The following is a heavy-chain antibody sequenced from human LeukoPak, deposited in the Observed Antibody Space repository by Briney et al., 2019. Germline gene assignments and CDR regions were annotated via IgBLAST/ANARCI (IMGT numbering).Heavy chain of an antibody. CDR2: ISSSGGST. D-gene: IGHD3-10*01. Sequence: GGSLRLFCAASGFTFSGYAMTWVRQAPGKGLEWVSSISSSGGSTYYADSVKGRFTISRDNSKNTLYLQMNSLRAEDTAIYYCAKDLVTGSLDYWGQGTLVTVSS. CDR3: AKDLVTGSLDY. V-gene: IGHV3-23*01. CDR1: GFTFSGYA. J-gene: IGHJ4*02.